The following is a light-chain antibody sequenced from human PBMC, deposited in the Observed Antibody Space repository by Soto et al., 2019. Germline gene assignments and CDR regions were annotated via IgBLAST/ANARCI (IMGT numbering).Light chain of an antibody. CDR2: DAS. CDR3: QQYNNWPPVT. V-gene: IGKV3D-15*01. CDR1: QSVSNK. J-gene: IGKJ1*01. Sequence: EIVMTQSPATLSVSPGEGATLSCRASQSVSNKLAWYQQKPGQAPRLLIYDASIRATGIPARFSGSGSGTEFALTISSLQSEDFAVYFCQQYNNWPPVTFGQGTKVDIK.